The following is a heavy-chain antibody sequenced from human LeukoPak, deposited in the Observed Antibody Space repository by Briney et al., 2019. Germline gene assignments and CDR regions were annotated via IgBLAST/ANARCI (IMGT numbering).Heavy chain of an antibody. CDR3: ARDDYYYDSSGYYYFDY. D-gene: IGHD3-22*01. V-gene: IGHV3-48*04. CDR1: GFTFSSYS. J-gene: IGHJ4*02. CDR2: ISSSSSTI. Sequence: GGSLRLSCAASGFTFSSYSMNWVRQAPGKGLEWVSYISSSSSTIYYADSVKGRFTISRDNAKNSLYLQMNSLRAEDTAVYYCARDDYYYDSSGYYYFDYWGQGTLVTVSS.